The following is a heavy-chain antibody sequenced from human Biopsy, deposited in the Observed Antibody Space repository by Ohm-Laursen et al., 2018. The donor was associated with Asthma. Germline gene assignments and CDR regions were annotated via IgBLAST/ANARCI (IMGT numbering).Heavy chain of an antibody. CDR1: GYTFTSNA. CDR2: LNPVNGNT. J-gene: IGHJ5*02. CDR3: AREVGATRYDP. V-gene: IGHV1-3*01. D-gene: IGHD1-26*01. Sequence: GASVKVSCKASGYTFTSNAIHWMRQAPGQSLEWMAWLNPVNGNTKYSQQFQGRVTITRDTSASTAYMELSSLTPEDTAVFDCAREVGATRYDPWGQGTLVTVSS.